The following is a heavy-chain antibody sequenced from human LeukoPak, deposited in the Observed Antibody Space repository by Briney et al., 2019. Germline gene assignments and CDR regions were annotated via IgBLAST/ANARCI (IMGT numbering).Heavy chain of an antibody. CDR3: ARDGVRYFDWFNWFDP. CDR2: IWYDGSNK. CDR1: GFTFSSYV. Sequence: EGSLRLSCAASGFTFSSYVMHWVRQAPGKGLEWVAVIWYDGSNKYYADSAKGRFTISRDNSKNTLYLQMNSLRAEDTAVYYCARDGVRYFDWFNWFDPWGQGTLVTVSS. V-gene: IGHV3-33*01. D-gene: IGHD3-9*01. J-gene: IGHJ5*02.